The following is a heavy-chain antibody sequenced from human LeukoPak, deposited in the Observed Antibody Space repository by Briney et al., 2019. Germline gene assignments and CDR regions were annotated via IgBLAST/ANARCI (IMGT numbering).Heavy chain of an antibody. J-gene: IGHJ4*02. CDR2: ISHDGDNE. CDR3: ARDGSSLLDY. Sequence: GGSLRLSCAASGFIFSGFAMHWVRQTPGKGLQWVAGISHDGDNEYYADSVKGRFTISRDNSKNTLYLQMNSLRAEDTAVYYCARDGSSLLDYWGQGTLVTVSS. V-gene: IGHV3-30*14. D-gene: IGHD2-2*01. CDR1: GFIFSGFA.